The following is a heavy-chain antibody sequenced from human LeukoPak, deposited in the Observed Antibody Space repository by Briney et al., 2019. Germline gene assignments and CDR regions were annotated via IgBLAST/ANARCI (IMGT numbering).Heavy chain of an antibody. J-gene: IGHJ4*02. V-gene: IGHV1-46*01. CDR3: ASFAVHRRITVAGQFGLDY. D-gene: IGHD6-19*01. CDR2: INASGGST. CDR1: GYIFTSYN. Sequence: ASVKVSCKASGYIFTSYNIYWVRQAPGQGLEWMGIINASGGSTNYAQKFQGRVTMTRDTSTSTVYMELSSLRSEDTAVYYCASFAVHRRITVAGQFGLDYWGQGTLVSLSS.